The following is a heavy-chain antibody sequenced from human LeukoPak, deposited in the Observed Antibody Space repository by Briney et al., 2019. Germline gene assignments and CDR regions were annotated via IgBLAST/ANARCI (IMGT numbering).Heavy chain of an antibody. CDR3: AREYGDI. D-gene: IGHD2-2*01. CDR2: INHSGST. CDR1: GGSFSGYY. Sequence: SETLSLTCAVYGGSFSGYYWSWIRQPPVKGLEWIGEINHSGSTNYNPPLKSRVTISVDTSKNQFSLKLSSVTAADTAVYYCAREYGDIWGQGTMVTVSS. V-gene: IGHV4-34*01. J-gene: IGHJ3*02.